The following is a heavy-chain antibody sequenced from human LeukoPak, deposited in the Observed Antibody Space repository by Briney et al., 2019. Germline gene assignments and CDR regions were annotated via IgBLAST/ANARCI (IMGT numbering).Heavy chain of an antibody. Sequence: GGSLRLSCAASGFTFGTYSMNWVRQAPGKGLEWVSHIGTGTSTIGYADSMKGRFTISRDNAKNSVDLQMSSLRVDDSAVYYCVRDKDWGFDSWGQGTLVTVSS. CDR3: VRDKDWGFDS. V-gene: IGHV3-48*01. CDR1: GFTFGTYS. CDR2: IGTGTSTI. D-gene: IGHD7-27*01. J-gene: IGHJ4*02.